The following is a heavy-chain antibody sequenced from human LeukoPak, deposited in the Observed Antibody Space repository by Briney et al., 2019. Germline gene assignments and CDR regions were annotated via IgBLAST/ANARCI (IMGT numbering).Heavy chain of an antibody. CDR1: GGSIYSHH. CDR2: TSGSI. Sequence: SETLSLTCTVSGGSIYSHHWSWIRQPPGKGLEWIGYTSGSISDNPSLKSRVAVSVDPSQNQVSLSLTSVTAADTAVYYCARVLAIFGLDTTDFYMDVWGKGTTVTVSS. CDR3: ARVLAIFGLDTTDFYMDV. J-gene: IGHJ6*03. D-gene: IGHD3/OR15-3a*01. V-gene: IGHV4-59*11.